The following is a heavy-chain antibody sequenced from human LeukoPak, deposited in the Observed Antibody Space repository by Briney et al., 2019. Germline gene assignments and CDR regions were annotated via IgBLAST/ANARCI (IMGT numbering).Heavy chain of an antibody. V-gene: IGHV3-23*01. Sequence: GGSLRLSCAASGFTFSSYAMSWVREAPGKGREWGSGISGSGDNTYYADSVKGRFTISRDNSKNTLYVQVNSLGTEDTAAYHCAKGSYYDSSGSFYFDYWGQGTLVTVSS. CDR3: AKGSYYDSSGSFYFDY. D-gene: IGHD3-22*01. J-gene: IGHJ4*02. CDR1: GFTFSSYA. CDR2: ISGSGDNT.